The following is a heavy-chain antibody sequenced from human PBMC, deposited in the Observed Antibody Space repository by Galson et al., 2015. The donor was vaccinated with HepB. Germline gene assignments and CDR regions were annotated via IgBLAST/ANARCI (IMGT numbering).Heavy chain of an antibody. CDR3: ARANYDILTGGWFDP. CDR2: IKQDGSEK. D-gene: IGHD3-9*01. Sequence: SLRLSCAVSGFTFSSYWMSWVRQAPGKGLEWVANIKQDGSEKYYVDSVKGRFTISRDNAKNSLYLQMNSLRAEDTAVYYCARANYDILTGGWFDPWGQGTLVTVSS. V-gene: IGHV3-7*03. CDR1: GFTFSSYW. J-gene: IGHJ5*02.